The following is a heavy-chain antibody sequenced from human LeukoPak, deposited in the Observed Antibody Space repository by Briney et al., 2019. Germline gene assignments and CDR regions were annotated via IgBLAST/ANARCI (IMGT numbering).Heavy chain of an antibody. V-gene: IGHV1-58*01. CDR2: IVVGSGNT. CDR1: GFTFTSSA. J-gene: IGHJ4*02. CDR3: AAGGGVAVVRLFDY. D-gene: IGHD6-19*01. Sequence: GSSVKVSCKASGFTFTSSAVQWVRQARGQRLEWIGWIVVGSGNTNYAQKFQERVTITRDMSTSTAYMELSSLRSEDTAVYYCAAGGGVAVVRLFDYWGQGALVTVSS.